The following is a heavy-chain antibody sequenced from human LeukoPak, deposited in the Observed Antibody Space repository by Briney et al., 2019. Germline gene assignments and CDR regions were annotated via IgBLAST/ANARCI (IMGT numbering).Heavy chain of an antibody. D-gene: IGHD5-18*01. V-gene: IGHV3-23*01. J-gene: IGHJ4*02. CDR2: LSGSGAST. CDR3: AKDQSYGFDY. CDR1: GFSFSTYA. Sequence: GGSLRLSCAASGFSFSTYAMSWVRQAPGKGLEWVSALSGSGASTYYADSVKGRFTISRDNSKNTLYLQMNSLRAEDTAVYYCAKDQSYGFDYWGQGTLVTVSS.